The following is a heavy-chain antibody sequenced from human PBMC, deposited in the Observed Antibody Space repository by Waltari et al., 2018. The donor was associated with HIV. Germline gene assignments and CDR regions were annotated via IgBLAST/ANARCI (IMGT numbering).Heavy chain of an antibody. J-gene: IGHJ4*02. CDR2: INPKSGGT. V-gene: IGHV1-2*02. CDR3: ALYCSGGNCFFDY. CDR1: GYTFTDYY. Sequence: QEQLVQSGAEVKKPGASVKVSCKASGYTFTDYYMQWVRMAPGQGLEWMGWINPKSGGTNYAQKFQGRVTMTRDTSISTAYMELSSLRSDDTAVYYCALYCSGGNCFFDYWGQGTLVTVSS. D-gene: IGHD2-15*01.